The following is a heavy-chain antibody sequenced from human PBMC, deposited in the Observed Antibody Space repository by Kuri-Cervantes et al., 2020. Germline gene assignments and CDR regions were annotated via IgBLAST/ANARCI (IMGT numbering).Heavy chain of an antibody. V-gene: IGHV3-9*01. J-gene: IGHJ6*02. Sequence: SLKISCAASGFTFDDYAMHWVRQAPGKGLEWVSGISWNSGSIGYADSVKGRFTISRDNAKNSLYLQMNSLTTEDTAMYYCAKESGYSYGYYYYYYGMDVWGQGTLVTVSS. CDR3: AKESGYSYGYYYYYYGMDV. D-gene: IGHD5-18*01. CDR2: ISWNSGSI. CDR1: GFTFDDYA.